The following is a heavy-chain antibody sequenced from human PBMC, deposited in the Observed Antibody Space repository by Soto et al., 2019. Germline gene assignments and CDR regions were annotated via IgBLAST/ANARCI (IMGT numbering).Heavy chain of an antibody. J-gene: IGHJ6*02. CDR1: GGSISSYY. Sequence: NPSETLSLTCTVSGGSISSYYWSWIRQPPGKGLEWIGYIYYSGSTNYNPSLKSRVTISVDTSKNQFSLKLSSVTAADTAVYYCARRRITMVRGVIHYGMDVWGQGTTVTVSS. V-gene: IGHV4-59*01. CDR2: IYYSGST. D-gene: IGHD3-10*01. CDR3: ARRRITMVRGVIHYGMDV.